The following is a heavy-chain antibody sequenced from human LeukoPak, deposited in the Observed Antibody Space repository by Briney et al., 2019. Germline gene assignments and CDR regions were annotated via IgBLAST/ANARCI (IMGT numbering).Heavy chain of an antibody. CDR3: AKSNGYGLVDI. D-gene: IGHD3-10*01. CDR1: GGSISNYY. Sequence: SETLSLTCTVSGGSISNYYWGWIRQPPGKGLQWIGNIFYSGSTYYSPSLKSRVTISLDTSRNQFSLKLNSVTAADTAVYYCAKSNGYGLVDIWGQGTMVTVSS. CDR2: IFYSGST. J-gene: IGHJ3*02. V-gene: IGHV4-39*07.